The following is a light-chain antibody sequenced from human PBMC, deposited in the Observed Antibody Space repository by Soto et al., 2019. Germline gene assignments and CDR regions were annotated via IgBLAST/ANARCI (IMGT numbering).Light chain of an antibody. V-gene: IGKV1-5*03. J-gene: IGKJ1*01. CDR2: KAS. CDR3: QHYNSYSEA. CDR1: QTISSW. Sequence: DIQMTQSPSTLSGSVGDIGTISFRASQTISSWLACYQQKPGKAPKLLIYKASTLKSGVPSRFSGSGSGTEFTLTISSLQPDDFATYYCQHYNSYSEAFGQGTKVDI.